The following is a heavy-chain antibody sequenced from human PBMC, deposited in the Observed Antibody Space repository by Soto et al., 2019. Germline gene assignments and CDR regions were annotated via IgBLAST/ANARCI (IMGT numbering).Heavy chain of an antibody. CDR3: AKEGRDSSGWYEKYYFDY. Sequence: SLKISCAASGFTFDDYAMHWVRQAPGKGLEWVSGISWNSGSIGYADSVKGRFTISRDNAKNSLYLQMNSLRAEDTALYYCAKEGRDSSGWYEKYYFDYWGQGTLVTVSS. CDR2: ISWNSGSI. CDR1: GFTFDDYA. D-gene: IGHD6-19*01. V-gene: IGHV3-9*01. J-gene: IGHJ4*02.